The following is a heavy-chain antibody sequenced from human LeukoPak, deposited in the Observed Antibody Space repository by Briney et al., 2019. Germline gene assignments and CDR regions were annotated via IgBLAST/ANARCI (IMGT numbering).Heavy chain of an antibody. CDR2: IQRGGSES. CDR3: ARVGTWELQRVFDY. V-gene: IGHV3-7*01. J-gene: IGHJ4*02. Sequence: PGGSLRLSCAASGFTFTDYWMAWVRQVPGQGLEWVANIQRGGSESYYVDSVKGRFTISRENAKNSLYLQMDILRVEDTAVYYCARVGTWELQRVFDYWGQGTPVTVSS. D-gene: IGHD1-26*01. CDR1: GFTFTDYW.